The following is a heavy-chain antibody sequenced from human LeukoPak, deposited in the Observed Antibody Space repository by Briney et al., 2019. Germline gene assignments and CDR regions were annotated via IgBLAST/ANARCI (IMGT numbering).Heavy chain of an antibody. Sequence: ASVKVSCKASGYTFTGYYMHWVRQAPGQGLEWMGWINPNSGGTNYAQKFQGRVTMTRDTSISIAYMELSRLRSDDTAVYYCARDKVTDSTGYYGPPGPGSSFDIWGQGTMVTVSS. J-gene: IGHJ3*02. CDR3: ARDKVTDSTGYYGPPGPGSSFDI. D-gene: IGHD3-22*01. CDR2: INPNSGGT. V-gene: IGHV1-2*02. CDR1: GYTFTGYY.